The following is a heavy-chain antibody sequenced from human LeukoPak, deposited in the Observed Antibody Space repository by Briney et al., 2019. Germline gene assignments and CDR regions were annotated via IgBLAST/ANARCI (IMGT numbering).Heavy chain of an antibody. J-gene: IGHJ6*03. CDR2: ISAYNGNT. Sequence: GASVKVSCKASGYTFTSYGISWVRQAPGQGLEWMGWISAYNGNTNYAQKLQGRVTMTTDTSTSTAYMELRSLRSDDTAVYYCARAKTYSSGWGRPHYYYYMDVWGKGTTVTISS. D-gene: IGHD6-19*01. V-gene: IGHV1-18*01. CDR1: GYTFTSYG. CDR3: ARAKTYSSGWGRPHYYYYMDV.